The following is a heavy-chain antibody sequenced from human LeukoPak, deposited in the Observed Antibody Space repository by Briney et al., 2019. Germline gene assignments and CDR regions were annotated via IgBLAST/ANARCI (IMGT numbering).Heavy chain of an antibody. D-gene: IGHD4-11*01. CDR3: ARDTIHTVTTNY. CDR1: GYTFTSYD. J-gene: IGHJ4*02. CDR2: MNPNSGNT. Sequence: GASVKVSCKASGYTFTSYDINWVRQATGQGHEWMGWMNPNSGNTGYAQKFQGRVTMTRNTSISTAYMELSSLRSEDTAVYYCARDTIHTVTTNYWGQGTLVTVSS. V-gene: IGHV1-8*01.